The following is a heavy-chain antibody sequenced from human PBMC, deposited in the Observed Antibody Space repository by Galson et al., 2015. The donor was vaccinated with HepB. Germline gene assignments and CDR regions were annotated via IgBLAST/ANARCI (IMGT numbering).Heavy chain of an antibody. J-gene: IGHJ4*02. Sequence: SLRLSCAASGFTFSSYAMHWVRQAPGKGLEWVAVISYDGSNKYYADSVKGRFTISRDNSKNTLYLQMNSLRAEDTAVYYCARDRASGVATIRPLGYWGQGTLVTVSS. CDR3: ARDRASGVATIRPLGY. CDR1: GFTFSSYA. V-gene: IGHV3-30*04. D-gene: IGHD5-12*01. CDR2: ISYDGSNK.